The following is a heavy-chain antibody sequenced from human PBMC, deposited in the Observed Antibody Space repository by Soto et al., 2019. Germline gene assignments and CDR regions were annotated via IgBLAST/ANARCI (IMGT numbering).Heavy chain of an antibody. V-gene: IGHV3-33*01. CDR3: ARVQYSYGLWYYFDY. J-gene: IGHJ4*02. CDR1: GFTFTSYA. Sequence: GSLRLSCAASGFTFTSYAMHWVRQAPGKGLEWVAVIWYDGSIQFYADSVKARFTISRDNSKNSLYLQMHSLKSEDTAVYYCARVQYSYGLWYYFDYWGQGALVTVSS. CDR2: IWYDGSIQ. D-gene: IGHD5-18*01.